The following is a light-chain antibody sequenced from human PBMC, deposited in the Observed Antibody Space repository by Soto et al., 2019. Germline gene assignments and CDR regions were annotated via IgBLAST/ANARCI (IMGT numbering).Light chain of an antibody. J-gene: IGLJ3*02. CDR1: SANIGRNF. Sequence: QSVLTQPPSVSAASGQKVTISGSGSSANIGRNFLSWYQQLPGTAPKLLIYDNDKRPSGIPDRFSGSKSGTSATLGITGLQTGDEADYYCGTWDSSLSAGVFGGGTKLTVL. CDR2: DND. CDR3: GTWDSSLSAGV. V-gene: IGLV1-51*01.